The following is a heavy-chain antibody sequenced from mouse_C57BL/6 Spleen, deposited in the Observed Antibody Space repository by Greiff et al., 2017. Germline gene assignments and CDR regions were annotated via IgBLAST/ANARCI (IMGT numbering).Heavy chain of an antibody. CDR1: GFTFSDYG. Sequence: EVKLVESGGGLVKPGGSLKLSCAASGFTFSDYGMHWVRQAPEKGLEWVAYISSGSSTIYYADTVKGRFTISRDNAKKTLFLQMTSLRSEDTAMYDSARRRSLPLYAMDYWGQGTSVTVSS. J-gene: IGHJ4*01. CDR3: ARRRSLPLYAMDY. V-gene: IGHV5-17*01. D-gene: IGHD2-10*01. CDR2: ISSGSSTI.